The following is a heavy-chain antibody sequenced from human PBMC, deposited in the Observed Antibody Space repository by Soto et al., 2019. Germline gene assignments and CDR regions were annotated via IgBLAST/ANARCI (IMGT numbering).Heavy chain of an antibody. D-gene: IGHD4-17*01. Sequence: SLRLSCAASGFTFSDYYMSWIRQAPGKGLEWVSYISSSSSYTNYADSVKGRFTISRDNAKNSLYLQMNSLRAEDTAVYYCARSSASDYGDYRLGYWGQGTLVTVSS. J-gene: IGHJ4*02. CDR2: ISSSSSYT. CDR3: ARSSASDYGDYRLGY. CDR1: GFTFSDYY. V-gene: IGHV3-11*03.